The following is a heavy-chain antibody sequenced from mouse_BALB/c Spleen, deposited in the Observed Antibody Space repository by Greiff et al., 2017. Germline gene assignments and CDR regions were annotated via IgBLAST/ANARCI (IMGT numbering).Heavy chain of an antibody. CDR3: ALGLQAMDY. CDR1: GFNIKDSY. J-gene: IGHJ4*01. CDR2: IDPANGNT. Sequence: EVQLQESGAELVKPGASVKLSCTASGFNIKDSYMHWVKQRPGQGLEWIGRIDPANGNTKYDPKFQGKATITADTSSNTAYLQLSSLTSEDTAVYYCALGLQAMDYWGQGTSVTVSA. D-gene: IGHD3-1*01. V-gene: IGHV14-3*02.